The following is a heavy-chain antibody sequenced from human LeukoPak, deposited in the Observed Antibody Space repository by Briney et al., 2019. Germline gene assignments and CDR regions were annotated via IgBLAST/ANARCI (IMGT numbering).Heavy chain of an antibody. CDR2: MNPKSGNT. D-gene: IGHD6-19*01. J-gene: IGHJ4*02. CDR3: ARGKQWLTPPDY. Sequence: ASVKVSCKASGYTFSTYDINWGRQATGQGLEWMGWMNPKSGNTGYAQRFKGRITMTRNSSISTAYMELNSLRSEDTAVYYCARGKQWLTPPDYWGQGTLVTVPS. CDR1: GYTFSTYD. V-gene: IGHV1-8*01.